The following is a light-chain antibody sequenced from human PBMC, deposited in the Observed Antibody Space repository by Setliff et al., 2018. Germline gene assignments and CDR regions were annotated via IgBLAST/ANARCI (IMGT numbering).Light chain of an antibody. V-gene: IGLV2-23*02. CDR1: RRDVGSFNL. Sequence: QSAPAQPAPVSRSPGPSISISCTGTRRDVGSFNLVSWYQHRPGKAPQVIIFDVSDRPSGVSNRFSGSKSGDTAYLTISGLQAEDEANYFCSSYAGLTTWIFGAGTKVTVL. CDR3: SSYAGLTTWI. CDR2: DVS. J-gene: IGLJ1*01.